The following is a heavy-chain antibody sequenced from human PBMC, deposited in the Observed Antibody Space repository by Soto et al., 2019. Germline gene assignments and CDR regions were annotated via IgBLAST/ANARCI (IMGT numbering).Heavy chain of an antibody. D-gene: IGHD5-18*01. V-gene: IGHV3-23*01. CDR3: AKDLGYSYSPPDY. J-gene: IGHJ4*02. CDR2: ISGSGGST. Sequence: GGSLRLSCAASGFTFSSYTMSWVRQAPGKGLEWVSAISGSGGSTYYADSVKGRFTISRDNSKNTLYLQMNSLRAEDTAVYYCAKDLGYSYSPPDYWGQGTLVTVSS. CDR1: GFTFSSYT.